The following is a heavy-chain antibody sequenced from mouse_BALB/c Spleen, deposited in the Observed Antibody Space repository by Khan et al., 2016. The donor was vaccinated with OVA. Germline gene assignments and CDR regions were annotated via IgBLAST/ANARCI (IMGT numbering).Heavy chain of an antibody. CDR1: GYTFTNYG. Sequence: QIQLVQSGPELMKPGETVKISCKASGYTFTNYGMNWVKQAPGKGLKWMGWINTYTGEPTYADDFKGRFAFSLETSASTAYLQINNLKNEDTATYFCARRPYFSYVMVYWGQGTSVTVSS. D-gene: IGHD2-10*01. CDR2: INTYTGEP. J-gene: IGHJ4*01. V-gene: IGHV9-3-1*01. CDR3: ARRPYFSYVMVY.